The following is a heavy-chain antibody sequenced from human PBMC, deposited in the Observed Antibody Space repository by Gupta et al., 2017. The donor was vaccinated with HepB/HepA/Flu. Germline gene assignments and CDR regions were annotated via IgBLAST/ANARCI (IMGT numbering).Heavy chain of an antibody. Sequence: CAFSRVRQTQGTGLEWVAALSGSGGDAYYADSVKSRFTISRDKSKNTLYLQMNILRADDTAVYFCVREKPSIVVADAGGQGTLVTVYS. CDR3: VREKPSIVVADA. V-gene: IGHV3-23*01. J-gene: IGHJ5*02. D-gene: IGHD6-19*01. CDR2: LSGSGGDA. CDR1: CA.